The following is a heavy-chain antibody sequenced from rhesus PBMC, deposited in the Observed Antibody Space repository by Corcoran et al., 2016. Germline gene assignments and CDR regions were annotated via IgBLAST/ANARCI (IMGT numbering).Heavy chain of an antibody. D-gene: IGHD4-23*01. CDR2: ISGSSGST. CDR3: ASYSNSFDY. CDR1: GGSISSSNW. V-gene: IGHV4-65*01. Sequence: QVQLQESGPGLVKPSETLSLTCAVSGGSISSSNWWSWIRQPPGKGLEWIGYISGSSGSTYYNPSLKSRVTISTDTSKNQFSLKLSSVTAADTAVYYCASYSNSFDYWGQGVLVTVSS. J-gene: IGHJ4*01.